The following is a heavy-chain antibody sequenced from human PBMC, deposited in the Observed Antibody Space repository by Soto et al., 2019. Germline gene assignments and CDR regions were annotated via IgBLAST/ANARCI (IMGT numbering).Heavy chain of an antibody. CDR3: ARGGTFAYDTSGYSVY. D-gene: IGHD3-22*01. V-gene: IGHV1-2*02. CDR1: GYTFSAYY. Sequence: ASVKVSCKTSGYTFSAYYMHWVRQAPGQGLEWMGWINPKSGGTLYAQKFQGRVTMTRDTSISTAYMELSRLRSDDMAVYYCARGGTFAYDTSGYSVYWGQGTLVTVS. CDR2: INPKSGGT. J-gene: IGHJ4*02.